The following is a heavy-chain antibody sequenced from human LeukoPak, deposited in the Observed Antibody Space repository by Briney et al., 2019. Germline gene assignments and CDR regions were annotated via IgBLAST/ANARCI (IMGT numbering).Heavy chain of an antibody. CDR1: GFTFSSYG. CDR3: ARGRGAVISAFDI. CDR2: ISYDGSNK. V-gene: IGHV3-30*03. J-gene: IGHJ3*02. D-gene: IGHD3-10*01. Sequence: GGSLRLTCAASGFTFSSYGMHWVRQAPGKGLEWVAVISYDGSNKYYADSVKGRFTISRDNSKNTLYLQMNSLRAEDTAVYYCARGRGAVISAFDIWGQGTMVTVSS.